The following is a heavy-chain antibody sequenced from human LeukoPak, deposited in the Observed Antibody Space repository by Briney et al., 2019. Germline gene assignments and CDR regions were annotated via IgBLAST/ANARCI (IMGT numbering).Heavy chain of an antibody. CDR3: ARGKRDLDILNL. CDR1: GGSISSGSYY. V-gene: IGHV4-61*02. Sequence: SETLSLTCTVSGGSISSGSYYWSWIRQPAGKGLEWIGRIYTSGSTNYNPSLKSRVTISVDTSKNQFSLKLSSVTAEDTAVYYCARGKRDLDILNLWGQGTLVTVSS. CDR2: IYTSGST. D-gene: IGHD3-9*01. J-gene: IGHJ5*02.